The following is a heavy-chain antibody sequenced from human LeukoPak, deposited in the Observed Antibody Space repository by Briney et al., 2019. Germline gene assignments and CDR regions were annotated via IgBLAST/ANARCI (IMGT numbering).Heavy chain of an antibody. CDR1: GGSFSGYY. V-gene: IGHV4-34*01. J-gene: IGHJ1*01. D-gene: IGHD4-11*01. CDR2: INHSGST. Sequence: ETLSLTCAVYGGSFSGYYWSWLRQPPGKGLEWIGEINHSGSTNYNPSLTSRGTISVDTSKNQFSLTLRSVTAADTAVYYCAKDVADYGNAEYFQHWGQGTLVTVSS. CDR3: AKDVADYGNAEYFQH.